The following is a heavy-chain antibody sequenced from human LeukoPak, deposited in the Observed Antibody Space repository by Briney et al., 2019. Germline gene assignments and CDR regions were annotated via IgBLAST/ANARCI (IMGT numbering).Heavy chain of an antibody. Sequence: PSHTLSLTCAVSTYSIRNGYYWGWIRHPPGKGLDWIGRLYHSGSNYYNASLKSRLTISVDTPKNQFSLKLSSVTAADTAVYYCARGRSDSSGYYYVSAYYYYMDVWCKGTTVTVSS. CDR1: TYSIRNGYY. V-gene: IGHV4-38-2*01. D-gene: IGHD3-22*01. CDR3: ARGRSDSSGYYYVSAYYYYMDV. CDR2: LYHSGSN. J-gene: IGHJ6*03.